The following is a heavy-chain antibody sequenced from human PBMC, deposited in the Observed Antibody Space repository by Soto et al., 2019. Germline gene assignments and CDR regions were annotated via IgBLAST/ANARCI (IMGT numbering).Heavy chain of an antibody. J-gene: IGHJ5*02. V-gene: IGHV4-34*01. CDR3: ARGLTLTTWGARWFDP. CDR2: INHSGST. Sequence: SETLSLTCAVYGGSFSGYYWSWIRQPPGKGLEWIGEINHSGSTNYNPSLKSRVTISVDTSKNQFSLKLSSVTAADTAVYYCARGLTLTTWGARWFDPWGQGTLVTVSS. D-gene: IGHD4-17*01. CDR1: GGSFSGYY.